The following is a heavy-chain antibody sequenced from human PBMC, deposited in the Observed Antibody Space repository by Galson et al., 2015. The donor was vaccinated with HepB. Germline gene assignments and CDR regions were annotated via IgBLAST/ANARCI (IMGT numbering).Heavy chain of an antibody. V-gene: IGHV3-7*03. J-gene: IGHJ4*02. D-gene: IGHD6-13*01. Sequence: SLRLSCAASGFTFSIYCMTWLRQVPGKGLEWVANINPDGSEIYYVDSVKGRFTISRDNAKNSLYLQMNSLRDDDTAVYYCASPYKSNWYIVDHWGPGTLVTVSS. CDR1: GFTFSIYC. CDR3: ASPYKSNWYIVDH. CDR2: INPDGSEI.